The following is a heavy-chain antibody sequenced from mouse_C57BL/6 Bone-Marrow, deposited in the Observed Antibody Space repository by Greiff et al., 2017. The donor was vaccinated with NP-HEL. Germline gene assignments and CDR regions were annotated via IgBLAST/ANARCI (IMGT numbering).Heavy chain of an antibody. CDR2: ISNLAYSI. J-gene: IGHJ4*01. D-gene: IGHD2-2*01. CDR1: GFTFSDYG. V-gene: IGHV5-15*01. Sequence: EVQLVESGEGLVKPGGSLKLSCAASGFTFSDYGMAWVRQAPRKGPEWVAFISNLAYSIYYADTVKGRFTIYTENAKHTLYLERSSLRSEDTAMNYCARRESTMVTTGTGYYAMDYWGQGTSVTVSS. CDR3: ARRESTMVTTGTGYYAMDY.